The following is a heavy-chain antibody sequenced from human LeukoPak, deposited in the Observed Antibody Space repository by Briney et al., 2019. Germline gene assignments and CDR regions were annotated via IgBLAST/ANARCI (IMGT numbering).Heavy chain of an antibody. CDR3: AKPIRNLEWFPGDY. Sequence: PGRSLRLSCAASGFTFSSYAMHWVRQAPGKGLEWVAVISYDGSNKYYADSVKGRFTISRDNSKNTLYLQMNSLRAEDTAVYYCAKPIRNLEWFPGDYWGQGTLVTVSS. CDR2: ISYDGSNK. CDR1: GFTFSSYA. V-gene: IGHV3-30-3*02. D-gene: IGHD3-3*01. J-gene: IGHJ4*02.